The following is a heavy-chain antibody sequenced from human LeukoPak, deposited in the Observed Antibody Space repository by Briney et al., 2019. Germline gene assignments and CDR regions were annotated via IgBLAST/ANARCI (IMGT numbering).Heavy chain of an antibody. CDR1: GLAFRNFA. CDR2: MTGSGGSS. CDR3: AKMKGQRLDDYCMDV. D-gene: IGHD6-6*01. V-gene: IGHV3-23*01. J-gene: IGHJ6*03. Sequence: GGSLRLSCEASGLAFRNFAMSWVRQAPGKGLEWVSGMTGSGGSSYYADSVKGRFTISRDNAKNALYLQMNSLRADDTALYYCAKMKGQRLDDYCMDVWGKGTTVTVSS.